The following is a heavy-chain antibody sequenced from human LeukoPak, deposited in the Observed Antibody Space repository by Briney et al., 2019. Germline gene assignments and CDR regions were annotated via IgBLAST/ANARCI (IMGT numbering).Heavy chain of an antibody. V-gene: IGHV3-7*01. CDR1: GFTFSSYW. Sequence: PGGSLRLSCAASGFTFSSYWMSWVRQAPGKGLEWVADIKQDGSEKYYVDSVKGRFTISRDNAKNSLYLQMNSLRAEDTAVYYCARDWFGEFGYYFDYWGQGTLVTVSS. CDR3: ARDWFGEFGYYFDY. J-gene: IGHJ4*02. D-gene: IGHD3-10*01. CDR2: IKQDGSEK.